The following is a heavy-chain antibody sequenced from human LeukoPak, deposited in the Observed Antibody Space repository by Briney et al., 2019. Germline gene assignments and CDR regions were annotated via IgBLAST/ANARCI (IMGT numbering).Heavy chain of an antibody. D-gene: IGHD6-13*01. CDR2: IYYSGST. Sequence: SETLSLTCTVSGGSISSYYWSWIRQPPGKGLEWIGYIYYSGSTNYNPSLKSRVTISVDTSKNQFSLKLSSVTAADTAVYYCASSVSSSWYQGLSFDYWGQGTLITVSS. V-gene: IGHV4-59*01. J-gene: IGHJ4*02. CDR3: ASSVSSSWYQGLSFDY. CDR1: GGSISSYY.